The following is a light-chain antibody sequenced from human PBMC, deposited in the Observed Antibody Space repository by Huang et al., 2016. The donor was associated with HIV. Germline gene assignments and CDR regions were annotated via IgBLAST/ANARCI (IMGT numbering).Light chain of an antibody. V-gene: IGKV3-15*01. CDR2: GVS. CDR3: QQYNDWPLT. J-gene: IGKJ1*01. Sequence: EIVMTQSPATLSVSPGERVTLACRASQRLSSKLAWYQQKRGQAPRLLIYGVSTRATDIPARFRGSGSGTDFTLTINSLQSEDFATYYCQQYNDWPLTFGQGTEVEIK. CDR1: QRLSSK.